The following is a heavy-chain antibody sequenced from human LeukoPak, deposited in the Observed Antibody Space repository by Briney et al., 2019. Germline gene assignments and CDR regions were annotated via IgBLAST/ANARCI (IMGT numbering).Heavy chain of an antibody. CDR2: ISSSSSYI. CDR3: ARESAAADTSSWFDP. CDR1: GFTFSSYS. D-gene: IGHD6-13*01. J-gene: IGHJ5*02. Sequence: GGSLRLSCAASGFTFSSYSMNGVRQAPGKGLEWVSSISSSSSYIYYADSVKGRFTISRDNAKNSLYLQMNSLRAEDTAVYYCARESAAADTSSWFDPWGQGTLVTVSS. V-gene: IGHV3-21*01.